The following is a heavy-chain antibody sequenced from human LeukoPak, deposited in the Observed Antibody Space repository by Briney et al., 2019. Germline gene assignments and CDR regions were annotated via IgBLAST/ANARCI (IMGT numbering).Heavy chain of an antibody. J-gene: IGHJ4*02. V-gene: IGHV3-33*06. D-gene: IGHD2-2*01. CDR2: IWYHGGNE. Sequence: GGSLRLSCAASGFSFTSYGMHWVRQAPGKGLEWVAVIWYHGGNENYADSVKGRFTISRDNSKNTVYLQMNSLRAEDTAVYCCAKDPYGTRYFDYWGQGTLVTVSS. CDR3: AKDPYGTRYFDY. CDR1: GFSFTSYG.